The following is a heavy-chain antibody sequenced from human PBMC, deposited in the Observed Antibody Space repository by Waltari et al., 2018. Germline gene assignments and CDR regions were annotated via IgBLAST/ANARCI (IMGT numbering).Heavy chain of an antibody. D-gene: IGHD6-19*01. CDR3: ARDTPAIAVDPTTPYYFDY. V-gene: IGHV1-58*01. J-gene: IGHJ4*02. CDR1: GFTFTSSA. CDR2: IVVGSGST. Sequence: QMQLVQSGPEVKKPGTSVKVSCKASGFTFTSSAVQWVRQARGQRLEWIGWIVVGSGSTSYAQKFQGRVTMTRDTSTSTVYMELSSLRSEDTAVYYCARDTPAIAVDPTTPYYFDYWGQGTLVTVSS.